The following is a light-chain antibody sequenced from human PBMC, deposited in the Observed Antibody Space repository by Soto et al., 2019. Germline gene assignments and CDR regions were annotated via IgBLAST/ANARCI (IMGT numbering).Light chain of an antibody. CDR3: SSYAGSKNFIL. J-gene: IGLJ2*01. Sequence: QSALTQPPSASGPPGQSVTISCTGTTSDVGGYNYVSWYQLHPGKVPKLIISEVNKRPSGVPDRFSGSKSGSTASLTVSGLQAEDEADYFCSSYAGSKNFILFGGGTKLTVL. CDR1: TSDVGGYNY. V-gene: IGLV2-8*01. CDR2: EVN.